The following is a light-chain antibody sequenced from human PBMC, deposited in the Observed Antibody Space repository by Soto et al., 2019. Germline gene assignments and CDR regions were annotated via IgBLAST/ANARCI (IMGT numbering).Light chain of an antibody. V-gene: IGLV2-14*01. CDR1: SSDVGGYNY. CDR3: SSYTSSSTPLYV. Sequence: QSALTQPASVSWSPGRSITISCTGTSSDVGGYNYVSWYQQHPGKAPKLMIYDVSNRPSGVSNRFSGSKSGNTASLTISGLQAEDEADYYCSSYTSSSTPLYVFGNGTKVTVL. J-gene: IGLJ1*01. CDR2: DVS.